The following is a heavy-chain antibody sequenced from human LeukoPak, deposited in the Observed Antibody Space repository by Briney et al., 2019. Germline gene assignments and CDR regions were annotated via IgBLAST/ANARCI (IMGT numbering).Heavy chain of an antibody. CDR1: GGSISSYY. J-gene: IGHJ5*02. D-gene: IGHD3-9*01. V-gene: IGHV4-59*01. Sequence: SETLSLTCIVSGGSISSYYWSWIRQPPGKGLEWIGYIYYSGSTNYNPSLKSRVTISVHTSKNQFSLKLSSVTAADTAVYYCARLTGYSSESWFDPWGQGALVTVSS. CDR2: IYYSGST. CDR3: ARLTGYSSESWFDP.